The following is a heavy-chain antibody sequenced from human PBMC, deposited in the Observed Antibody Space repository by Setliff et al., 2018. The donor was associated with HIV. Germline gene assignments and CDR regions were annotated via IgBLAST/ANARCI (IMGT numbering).Heavy chain of an antibody. Sequence: SETLSLTCTVSGGTISSSDYYWGWIRQPPGKGLEWIGSIYYSGTTYYNPSLKSRVTISVDTSKNQFSLKLNSVTAADTAVYYCARFSNTLNWFDPWGQGTLVTVSS. V-gene: IGHV4-39*01. CDR2: IYYSGTT. J-gene: IGHJ5*02. D-gene: IGHD4-4*01. CDR1: GGTISSSDYY. CDR3: ARFSNTLNWFDP.